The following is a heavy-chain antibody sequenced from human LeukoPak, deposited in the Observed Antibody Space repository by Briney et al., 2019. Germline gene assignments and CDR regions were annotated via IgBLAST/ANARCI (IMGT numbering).Heavy chain of an antibody. V-gene: IGHV4-59*10. CDR1: GGSFSGYY. Sequence: SSETLSLTCAVYGGSFSGYYWSWIRQPAGKGLEWIGRIYTSGSTNYNPSLKSRVTISVDTSKNQFSLKLSSVTAADTAVYYCARGQRWLQLGAFDIWGQGTMVTVSS. CDR3: ARGQRWLQLGAFDI. J-gene: IGHJ3*02. CDR2: IYTSGST. D-gene: IGHD5-24*01.